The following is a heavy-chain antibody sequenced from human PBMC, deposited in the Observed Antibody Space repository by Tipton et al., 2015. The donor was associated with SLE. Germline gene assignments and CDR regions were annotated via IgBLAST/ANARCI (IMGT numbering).Heavy chain of an antibody. V-gene: IGHV3-48*01. CDR2: ISSSSSTI. CDR1: GFTFSSYS. CDR3: ARDSEWEPYYCDY. Sequence: SLRLSCAASGFTFSSYSMNWVRQAPGKGLEWVSYISSSSSTIYYADSVKGRFTISRDNAKNSLYLQMNSLRAEDTAVYYCARDSEWEPYYCDYWGQGTLVTVSS. D-gene: IGHD1-26*01. J-gene: IGHJ4*02.